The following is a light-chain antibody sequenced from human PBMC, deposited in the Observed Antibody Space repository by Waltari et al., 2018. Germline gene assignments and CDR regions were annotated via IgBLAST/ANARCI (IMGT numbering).Light chain of an antibody. J-gene: IGLJ3*02. CDR1: NIGSKS. CDR2: DDS. V-gene: IGLV3-21*04. Sequence: SYVLTQPPSVSVAPGKTARITCGGNNIGSKSVHWYQQQPGQAPVLVIYDDSDRPPGIPGRFAGSNSGNTATLTINRVEAGDEADYYCQVWDSSSDHWVFGGGTKLTVL. CDR3: QVWDSSSDHWV.